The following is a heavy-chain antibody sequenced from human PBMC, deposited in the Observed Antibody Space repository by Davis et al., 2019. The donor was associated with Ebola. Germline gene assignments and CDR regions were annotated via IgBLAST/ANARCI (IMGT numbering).Heavy chain of an antibody. D-gene: IGHD3-10*01. CDR1: GYSFTNYW. V-gene: IGHV5-51*01. CDR3: ARQESLYGWIDH. J-gene: IGHJ4*02. CDR2: IYAGDSDT. Sequence: PGGSLRLSCKGSGYSFTNYWIAWVRQTPGKGLEWMGVIYAGDSDTRYSPSFEGQVTISVDRSITTAYLQWSSLKASDTATYYCARQESLYGWIDHWGQGTLVTVSS.